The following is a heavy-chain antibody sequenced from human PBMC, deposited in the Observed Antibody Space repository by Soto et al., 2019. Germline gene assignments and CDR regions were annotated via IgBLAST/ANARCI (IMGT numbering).Heavy chain of an antibody. CDR1: GGTFSSYA. CDR2: IIPIFGTA. D-gene: IGHD2-21*02. J-gene: IGHJ4*02. CDR3: ERDGQCGGDCYNFDY. V-gene: IGHV1-69*13. Sequence: GASVKVSCKASGGTFSSYAISWVRQAPGQGLEWMGGIIPIFGTANYAQKFQGRVTITADESTSTAYMELSSLRSEDTAVYYCERDGQCGGDCYNFDYWGQGPLVTVYS.